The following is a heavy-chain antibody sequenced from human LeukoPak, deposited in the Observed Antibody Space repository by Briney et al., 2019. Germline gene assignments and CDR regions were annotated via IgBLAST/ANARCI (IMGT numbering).Heavy chain of an antibody. CDR2: INWNGGST. V-gene: IGHV3-20*04. CDR3: ARYLRSPPDY. Sequence: GGSLRLSCAASGFTFDDYGMSWVRQAPGKGLEWVCGINWNGGSTGYADSVKGRFTISRDNAKNSLYMQMNSLRADDTAFYYCARYLRSPPDYWGQGTLVTVSS. J-gene: IGHJ4*02. CDR1: GFTFDDYG.